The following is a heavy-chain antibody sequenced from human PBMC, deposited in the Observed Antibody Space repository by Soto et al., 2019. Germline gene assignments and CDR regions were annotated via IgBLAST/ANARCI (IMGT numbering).Heavy chain of an antibody. J-gene: IGHJ4*02. D-gene: IGHD3-22*01. CDR3: AKDRYLDHDSRGYLFDN. CDR2: ISRYGDIT. V-gene: IGHV3-23*01. Sequence: GGSLRLSCAASGFTFNIYAMTWVRQAPGKGLEWVSAISRYGDITYYADSVEGRFSISRDNSKNALYLQMNSLRAEDTAVYYCAKDRYLDHDSRGYLFDNWGQGTLVTVSS. CDR1: GFTFNIYA.